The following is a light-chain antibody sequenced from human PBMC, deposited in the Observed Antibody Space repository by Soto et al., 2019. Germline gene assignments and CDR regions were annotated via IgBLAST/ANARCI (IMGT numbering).Light chain of an antibody. CDR2: GAS. CDR1: QSVSSNY. CDR3: QQFGTSPPIT. Sequence: EIVLTQSPGTLSLSPGERATLSCRASQSVSSNYLACYQQKPGQAPRLLIYGASSRATAIPDRFSGSGSGTDFALTISRLEPEDFAVYYCQQFGTSPPITFGQGTRLEIK. J-gene: IGKJ5*01. V-gene: IGKV3-20*01.